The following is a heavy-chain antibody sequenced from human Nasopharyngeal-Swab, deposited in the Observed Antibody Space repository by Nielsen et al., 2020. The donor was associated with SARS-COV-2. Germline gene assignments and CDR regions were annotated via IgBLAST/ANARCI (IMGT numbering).Heavy chain of an antibody. Sequence: GESLKISCSASVFTFSDYYMTWIRQAPGKGLDWVSYISSGSSYTNYADSVRGRFTISRDNAKNSLYLQMNSLRAEDTAIYYCARYSTYCSGGTCYNPLHYWGQGTLVTVSS. CDR3: ARYSTYCSGGTCYNPLHY. CDR2: ISSGSSYT. CDR1: VFTFSDYY. V-gene: IGHV3-11*06. D-gene: IGHD2-15*01. J-gene: IGHJ4*02.